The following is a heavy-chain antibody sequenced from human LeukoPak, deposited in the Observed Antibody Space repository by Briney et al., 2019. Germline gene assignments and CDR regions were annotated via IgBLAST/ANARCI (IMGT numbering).Heavy chain of an antibody. J-gene: IGHJ4*02. CDR2: ISGSGGST. CDR3: AKDYYGSGSYISSFDY. Sequence: GGSLRLSCAASGFTFSSYAMSWVRQAPGKGLEWVSAISGSGGSTYYADSVKGRFTISRDNSKNTLYLQMNSLRAEDTAVYYCAKDYYGSGSYISSFDYGGQGTLVTVSS. CDR1: GFTFSSYA. D-gene: IGHD3-10*01. V-gene: IGHV3-23*01.